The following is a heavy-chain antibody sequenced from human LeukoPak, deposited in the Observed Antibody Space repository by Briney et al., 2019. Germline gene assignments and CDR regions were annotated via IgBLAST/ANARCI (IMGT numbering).Heavy chain of an antibody. CDR2: IHPNSGGT. J-gene: IGHJ5*01. CDR1: GYTFTGYY. V-gene: IGHV1-2*02. CDR3: ARDLTTVSTALES. D-gene: IGHD4-17*01. Sequence: ASLKVSCKTSGYTFTGYYMHWVRQAPGQGLEWMGWIHPNSGGTKYAQKFQGRVTMTRDTSISTAYMELSRLRSDDTTVYYCARDLTTVSTALESSGQGTPLSASS.